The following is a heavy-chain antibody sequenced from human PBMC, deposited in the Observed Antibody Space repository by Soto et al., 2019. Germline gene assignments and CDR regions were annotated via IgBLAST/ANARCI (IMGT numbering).Heavy chain of an antibody. V-gene: IGHV3-33*01. CDR2: IWYDESNK. CDR1: GFTFSSYG. CDR3: ARDSYPWCGGDFYCVY. D-gene: IGHD2-21*02. J-gene: IGHJ4*02. Sequence: PGGSLRLSCAASGFTFSSYGMHWVRQAPGKGLEWVAVIWYDESNKYYADYVKGRFTISRDNSKNTLYLQMNSLRAEDTAVYYCARDSYPWCGGDFYCVYWGQGTLVTVSS.